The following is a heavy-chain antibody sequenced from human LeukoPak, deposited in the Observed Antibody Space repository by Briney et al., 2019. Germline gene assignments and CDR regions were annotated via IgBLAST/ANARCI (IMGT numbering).Heavy chain of an antibody. Sequence: PPGGSLRLSCAASGFTFSSYGMHWVRQAPGKGLEWVAVIWYDGSNKYYADSVKGRFTISRDNSKNTLYLQMNSLRAEDTAVYYCARETYLAPAVNWGQGTLVTVSS. CDR2: IWYDGSNK. V-gene: IGHV3-33*01. D-gene: IGHD2-2*01. CDR1: GFTFSSYG. J-gene: IGHJ4*02. CDR3: ARETYLAPAVN.